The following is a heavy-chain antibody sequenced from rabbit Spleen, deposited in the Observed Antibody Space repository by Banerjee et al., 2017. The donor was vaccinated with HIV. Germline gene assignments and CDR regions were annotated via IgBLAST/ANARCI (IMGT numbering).Heavy chain of an antibody. CDR3: ARYVNVNHGDL. Sequence: QSLEESGGGLVQPEGSLTLTCTASGFSFGSSYCMCWVRQAPGKGLEWIGCIYTGSSGSTYYASWAKGRFTISKTSSTTVTLQLSSLTAADTATYFCARYVNVNHGDLWGQGTLVTVS. J-gene: IGHJ3*01. CDR2: IYTGSSGST. D-gene: IGHD2-1*01. CDR1: GFSFGSSYC. V-gene: IGHV1S40*01.